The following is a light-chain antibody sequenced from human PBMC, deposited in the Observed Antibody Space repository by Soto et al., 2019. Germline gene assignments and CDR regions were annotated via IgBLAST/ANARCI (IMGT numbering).Light chain of an antibody. CDR3: QQYYSTPYT. Sequence: DIVMTQSPDSLAVSLGERATINCKSSQSVLSSSNNKNYLAWYQQEPGQPPRLLIYWASTRDSGVPDRFSGSGSGTDFTLTISSLQAEDVAIYYCQQYYSTPYTFGQGNKLEIK. V-gene: IGKV4-1*01. J-gene: IGKJ2*01. CDR1: QSVLSSSNNKNY. CDR2: WAS.